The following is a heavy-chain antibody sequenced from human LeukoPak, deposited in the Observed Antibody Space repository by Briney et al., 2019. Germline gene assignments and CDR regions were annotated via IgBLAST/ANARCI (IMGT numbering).Heavy chain of an antibody. D-gene: IGHD5-12*01. CDR3: ASQGRYSGYTGYLYAMAV. V-gene: IGHV5-51*01. J-gene: IGHJ6*02. Sequence: GESLKISCKGSGYSFTNYWIAWVRQMPGKGLEWMGIIYPADSDTTYSPSFQGQVTISADKSISTAYLQWSSLKASDTAIYYCASQGRYSGYTGYLYAMAVWGQGTTVTVSS. CDR2: IYPADSDT. CDR1: GYSFTNYW.